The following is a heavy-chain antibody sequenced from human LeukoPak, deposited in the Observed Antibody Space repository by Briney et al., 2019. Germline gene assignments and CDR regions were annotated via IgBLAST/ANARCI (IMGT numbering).Heavy chain of an antibody. CDR2: IYYSGST. CDR1: GGSISSHY. CDR3: AGSGSGSYYSPWYFDL. D-gene: IGHD3-10*01. Sequence: SETLSLTCTVSGGSISSHYWSWIRQPPGKGLEWIGYIYYSGSTYYNPSLKSRVTISVDTSKNQFSLRLSSVTAADTAVYFCAGSGSGSYYSPWYFDLWGRGTLVIVSS. V-gene: IGHV4-59*11. J-gene: IGHJ2*01.